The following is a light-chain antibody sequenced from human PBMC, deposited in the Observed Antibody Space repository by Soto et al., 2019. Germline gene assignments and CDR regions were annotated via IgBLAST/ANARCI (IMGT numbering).Light chain of an antibody. V-gene: IGKV1-5*01. CDR2: EAS. CDR1: QSIGSS. Sequence: DIQMTQSPSTLSASVGDRVTITCRASQSIGSSLAWYQQKPGKAHKLLNYEASILESGVPSRFSGSGSGTEFTLTISSLQPDDFATYYCQQYNNYRTFGQGTKVDIK. J-gene: IGKJ1*01. CDR3: QQYNNYRT.